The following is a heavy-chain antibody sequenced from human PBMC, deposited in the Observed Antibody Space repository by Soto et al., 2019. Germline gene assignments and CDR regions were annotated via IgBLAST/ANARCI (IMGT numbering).Heavy chain of an antibody. CDR2: INPSNGGA. V-gene: IGHV1-2*02. Sequence: GASVKVSCKASGYSFSGHFIHWVRQVPGQGLEWMGWINPSNGGANYARKFQGRITMTGDASVSTAYMELARLRSDDTAVYYCARATVRDCSPTTCFNRHNWLDPWGHGTLVTVSS. J-gene: IGHJ5*02. D-gene: IGHD2-15*01. CDR3: ARATVRDCSPTTCFNRHNWLDP. CDR1: GYSFSGHF.